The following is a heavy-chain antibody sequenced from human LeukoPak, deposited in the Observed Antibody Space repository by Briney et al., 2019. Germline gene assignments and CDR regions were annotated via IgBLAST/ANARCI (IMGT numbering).Heavy chain of an antibody. Sequence: GASLKISSKGSGYIFTSYWIGWVRQLPGKGLEWMGIIYPGDSDTRYSPSFQGQVTISADKSISTAYLQWSSLKASDTAMYYCASPWHYGDAFDIWGQGTMVTVSS. CDR1: GYIFTSYW. D-gene: IGHD3-16*01. CDR3: ASPWHYGDAFDI. V-gene: IGHV5-51*01. J-gene: IGHJ3*02. CDR2: IYPGDSDT.